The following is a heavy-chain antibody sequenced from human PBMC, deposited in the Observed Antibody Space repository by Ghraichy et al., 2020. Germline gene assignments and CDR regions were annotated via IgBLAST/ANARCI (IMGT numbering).Heavy chain of an antibody. CDR3: ARRGNIPGLTGRWFDP. CDR1: GGSIISSPDY. CDR2: ISYSGST. D-gene: IGHD1-20*01. J-gene: IGHJ5*02. V-gene: IGHV4-39*01. Sequence: SETLSLTCAVSGGSIISSPDYWGWVRQPPGKGLEWIGHISYSGSTYYNPSLKSRITISVDTSKNEFSLRLTSVTGADMAQYYCARRGNIPGLTGRWFDPWGQGTLVTVSS.